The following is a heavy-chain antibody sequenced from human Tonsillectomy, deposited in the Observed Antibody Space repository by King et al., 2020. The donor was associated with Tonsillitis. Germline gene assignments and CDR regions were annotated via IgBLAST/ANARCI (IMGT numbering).Heavy chain of an antibody. D-gene: IGHD2-15*01. CDR3: ASQVALGF. CDR2: INIDGSST. CDR1: GFTFSNYW. Sequence: VQLVESGGGLVQPGGPLRLCCVASGFTFSNYWMHWVRQAPGKGLVWVSNINIDGSSTRYRDSVKGRFTISRDNAKNTLYLQMNRLRAEDTAVYYCASQVALGFWGQGTLVTVSS. V-gene: IGHV3-74*01. J-gene: IGHJ1*01.